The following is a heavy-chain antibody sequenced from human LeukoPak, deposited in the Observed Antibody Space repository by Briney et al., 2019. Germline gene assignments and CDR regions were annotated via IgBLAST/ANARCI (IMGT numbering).Heavy chain of an antibody. D-gene: IGHD2-2*02. CDR1: GFTFSSYS. V-gene: IGHV3-21*01. J-gene: IGHJ5*02. CDR2: ISSSSSYI. Sequence: GGSLRLSCAASGFTFSSYSMNWVRQAPGKGLEWVSSISSSSSYIYYADSVKGRFTISRDNAKNSLYLQMNSLRAEDTAVYYCARYCSSATCYKPPWGQGTLVTVSS. CDR3: ARYCSSATCYKPP.